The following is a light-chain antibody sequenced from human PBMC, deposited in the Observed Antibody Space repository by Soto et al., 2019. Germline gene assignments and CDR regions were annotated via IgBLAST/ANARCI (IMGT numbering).Light chain of an antibody. CDR1: SGHSSYA. J-gene: IGLJ2*01. CDR2: LNSDGSH. V-gene: IGLV4-69*01. CDR3: QTWGTGIR. Sequence: QSVLTQSPSAYASLGASVKLTCTLSSGHSSYAIAWHQQQSEKGPRYLMKLNSDGSHSKGDGIPDRFSGSSSGAERYLTISSLQSEDEADYYCQTWGTGIRIGGGTKLTVL.